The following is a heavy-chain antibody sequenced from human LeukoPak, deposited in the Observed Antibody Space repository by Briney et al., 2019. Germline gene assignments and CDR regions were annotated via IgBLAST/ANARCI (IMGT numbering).Heavy chain of an antibody. D-gene: IGHD6-13*01. CDR3: ARVSWSGAAAGSFYFDY. V-gene: IGHV1-69*06. J-gene: IGHJ4*02. CDR1: GGTFSSYA. CDR2: IIPIFGTA. Sequence: ASVKVSCKASGGTFSSYAISWVRQAPGQGLEWMGGIIPIFGTANYAQKFQGRVTITADKSTSTVYMELSSLRSEDTAVYYCARVSWSGAAAGSFYFDYWGQGTLVTVSS.